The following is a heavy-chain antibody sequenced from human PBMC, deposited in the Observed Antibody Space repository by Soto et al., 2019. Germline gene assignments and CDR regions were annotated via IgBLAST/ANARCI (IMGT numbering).Heavy chain of an antibody. CDR1: GFTFTAYG. CDR3: VRAGSGWSFDY. Sequence: QVQLVQSGTEVKEPGASVKVSCKASGFTFTAYGIHWVRQAPGQRLEWMGWINAGIGDTKYSHKFQGRVTISRDTSASTAYMELSSLRSEDTTVYFCVRAGSGWSFDYWGQGTLVTVSS. D-gene: IGHD6-19*01. CDR2: INAGIGDT. V-gene: IGHV1-3*01. J-gene: IGHJ4*02.